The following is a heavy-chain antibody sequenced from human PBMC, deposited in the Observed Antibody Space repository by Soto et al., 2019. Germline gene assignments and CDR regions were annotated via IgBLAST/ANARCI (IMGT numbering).Heavy chain of an antibody. CDR1: GFTFSTYW. CDR2: IKTDGSGT. CDR3: ARDLAGSHEY. Sequence: GWSLRLSCAASGFTFSTYWMHLVRQAPGKGLVWVSRIKTDGSGTTYADSVKGRFTNSRDNAKNTLYLQINTLRAEDTAVYYCARDLAGSHEYWGRGTLVTVSS. D-gene: IGHD3-10*01. J-gene: IGHJ4*02. V-gene: IGHV3-74*01.